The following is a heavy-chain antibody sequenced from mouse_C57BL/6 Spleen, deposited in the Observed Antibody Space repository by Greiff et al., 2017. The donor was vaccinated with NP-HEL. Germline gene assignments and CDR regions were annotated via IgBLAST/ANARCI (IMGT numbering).Heavy chain of an antibody. J-gene: IGHJ4*01. CDR2: ISSGGDYI. Sequence: EVMLVESGEGLVKPGGSLKLSCAASGFTFSSYAMSWVRQTPEKRLEWVAYISSGGDYIYYADTVKGRFTISRDNARNTLYLQMSSLKSEDTAMYYCTRASLLGPPAMDYWGQGTSVTVSS. CDR1: GFTFSSYA. CDR3: TRASLLGPPAMDY. V-gene: IGHV5-9-1*02. D-gene: IGHD4-1*01.